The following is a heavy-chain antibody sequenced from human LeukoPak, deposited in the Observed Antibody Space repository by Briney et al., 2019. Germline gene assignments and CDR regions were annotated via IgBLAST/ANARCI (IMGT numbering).Heavy chain of an antibody. Sequence: GGSLRLSCTTSGFTFRSSSFNWVRQVPGKGLEWVAPISSSGSYKYYADSVEGRFTISRDNAKDSLFLQMDSLRVEDTAVYYCARGLYGSGTYGGFDYWGQGALVTVSS. CDR2: ISSSGSYK. CDR3: ARGLYGSGTYGGFDY. J-gene: IGHJ4*02. CDR1: GFTFRSSS. V-gene: IGHV3-21*01. D-gene: IGHD3-10*01.